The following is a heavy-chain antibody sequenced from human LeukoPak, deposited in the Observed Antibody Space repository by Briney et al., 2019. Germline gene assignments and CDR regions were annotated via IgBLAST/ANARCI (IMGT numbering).Heavy chain of an antibody. J-gene: IGHJ4*02. V-gene: IGHV3-23*01. Sequence: GGSLRLSCAASGFTFSSYAMSWVRQAPGKGLEWVSAISGSGGSKYYADSVKGRFTISRDNSKNALYLQMNSLRAEDTAVYYCADVRGVISSSVDYWGQGTLVTVSS. CDR1: GFTFSSYA. D-gene: IGHD3-10*01. CDR2: ISGSGGSK. CDR3: ADVRGVISSSVDY.